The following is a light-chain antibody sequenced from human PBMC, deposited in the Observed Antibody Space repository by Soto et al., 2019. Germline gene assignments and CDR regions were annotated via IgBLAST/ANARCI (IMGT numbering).Light chain of an antibody. CDR2: SND. J-gene: IGLJ2*01. CDR1: NSNIGTNT. V-gene: IGLV1-44*01. CDR3: ATWDDSLNVV. Sequence: QPVLTQSPSASGTPGQRVSISCAGSNSNIGTNTVSWYQPVPGTAPKLLIYSNDQRPSAVPGLFSGSKSGTSASLAISGLLSEDEADYYCATWDDSLNVVFGGGTKLTVL.